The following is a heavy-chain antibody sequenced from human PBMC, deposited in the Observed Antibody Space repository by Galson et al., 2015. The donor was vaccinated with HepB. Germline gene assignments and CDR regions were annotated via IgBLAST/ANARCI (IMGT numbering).Heavy chain of an antibody. D-gene: IGHD2-21*02. J-gene: IGHJ2*01. V-gene: IGHV3-30*04. CDR3: ARDGCGGDCYHWCFDL. CDR1: GFTFSSYA. CDR2: ISYDGSNK. Sequence: SLRLSCAASGFTFSSYAMHWVRQAPGKGLEWVAVISYDGSNKYYADSVKGRFTISRNNSKNTLYLQMNSLRAEDTAVYYCARDGCGGDCYHWCFDLWGRGTLVTVSS.